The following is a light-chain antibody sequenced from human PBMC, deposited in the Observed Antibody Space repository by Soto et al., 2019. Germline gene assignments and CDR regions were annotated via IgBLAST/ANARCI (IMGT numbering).Light chain of an antibody. V-gene: IGLV2-8*01. CDR1: SSDVGGYNY. Sequence: QSALTQPPSASGSPGQSVTISCPGTSSDVGGYNYVSWYQQHPGKAPKLIIYEDTKRPSGVPDRFTGSKSGNTASLTVSGLQAEDEADYYCSSYAGSNNWAVFGGGTKLTVL. J-gene: IGLJ3*02. CDR2: EDT. CDR3: SSYAGSNNWAV.